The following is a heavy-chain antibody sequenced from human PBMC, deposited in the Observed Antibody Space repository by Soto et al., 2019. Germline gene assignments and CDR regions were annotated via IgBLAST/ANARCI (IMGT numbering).Heavy chain of an antibody. D-gene: IGHD2-2*01. J-gene: IGHJ6*02. CDR1: GYTFTSYD. CDR2: MNPNSGNT. V-gene: IGHV1-8*01. Sequence: QVQLVQSGAEVKKPGASVKVSCKASGYTFTSYDINWVRQATGQGLEWMGWMNPNSGNTGYAQKFQGRVTMTRNTSRSTAYMELSSLRSADTAVYYCARDRAVLVPAALNDYYYYGMDVWGQGTTVTVSS. CDR3: ARDRAVLVPAALNDYYYYGMDV.